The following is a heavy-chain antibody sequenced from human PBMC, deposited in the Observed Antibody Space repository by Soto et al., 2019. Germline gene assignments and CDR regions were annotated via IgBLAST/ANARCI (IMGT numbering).Heavy chain of an antibody. CDR1: GGTFSSYA. J-gene: IGHJ6*02. CDR2: IIPIFGTA. D-gene: IGHD4-4*01. CDR3: ARDREMATVYDYYYYYGMDV. Sequence: ASVKVSCKASGGTFSSYAISWVRQAPGQGLEWMGGIIPIFGTANYAQKFQGRVTITADESTSTAYMELSSLRSEDTAVYYCARDREMATVYDYYYYYGMDVWGQGTTVTVSS. V-gene: IGHV1-69*13.